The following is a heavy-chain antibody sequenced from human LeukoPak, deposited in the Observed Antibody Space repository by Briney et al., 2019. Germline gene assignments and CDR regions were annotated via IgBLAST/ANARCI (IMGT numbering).Heavy chain of an antibody. D-gene: IGHD6-19*01. J-gene: IGHJ5*02. CDR1: GGSFSGYY. Sequence: PSETLTLTCGVYGGSFSGYYWSWTRLPPGKGLEWIGEINHSGSTNYNPSLKSRVTISVDTSKNQFSLKLSSVTAADTAVYYCARRHTTTRAIAMAGKKNWLDPWGQGTLVIVSS. CDR2: INHSGST. V-gene: IGHV4-34*01. CDR3: ARRHTTTRAIAMAGKKNWLDP.